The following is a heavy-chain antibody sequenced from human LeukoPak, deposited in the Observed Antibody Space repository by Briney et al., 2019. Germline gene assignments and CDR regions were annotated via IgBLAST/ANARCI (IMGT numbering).Heavy chain of an antibody. V-gene: IGHV1-46*01. CDR3: ATDPWLRRIDY. D-gene: IGHD5-12*01. Sequence: ASVKVSCKSSGYTFTSYYMHWVRQAPGQGLEWMGIINPSGGSTSYAQKFQGRVTMTRDMSTSTVYMELSSLRSEDTAVYYCATDPWLRRIDYWGQGTLVTVSS. CDR2: INPSGGST. CDR1: GYTFTSYY. J-gene: IGHJ4*02.